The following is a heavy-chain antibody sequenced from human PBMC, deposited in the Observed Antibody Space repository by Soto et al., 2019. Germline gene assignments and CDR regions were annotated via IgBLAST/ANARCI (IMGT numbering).Heavy chain of an antibody. D-gene: IGHD2-2*01. CDR1: GYTFTSYG. CDR2: ISAYNGNT. J-gene: IGHJ6*02. V-gene: IGHV1-18*01. Sequence: QVQLVQSGAEVKKPGASVKVSCNASGYTFTSYGISWVRQAPGQGLEWMGWISAYNGNTNYAQKLQGRVTMTTDTSTSTAYMELRSLRSDDTAVYYCARDIVLVPAARVSNYGMDVWGQGTTVTVSS. CDR3: ARDIVLVPAARVSNYGMDV.